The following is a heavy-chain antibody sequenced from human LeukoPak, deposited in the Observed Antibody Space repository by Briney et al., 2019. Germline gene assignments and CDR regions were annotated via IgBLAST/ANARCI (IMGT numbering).Heavy chain of an antibody. J-gene: IGHJ5*02. CDR2: INQDGSEI. V-gene: IGHV3-7*01. CDR3: AKDEA. CDR1: GFTFSRYW. Sequence: GGSLRLSCAAFGFTFSRYWMSWVRQAPGKGLEWVANINQDGSEIYYVDSVKGRFTISRDNAKNSVYLQMNSLRAEDMAVYYCAKDEAWGQGTLVTVSS.